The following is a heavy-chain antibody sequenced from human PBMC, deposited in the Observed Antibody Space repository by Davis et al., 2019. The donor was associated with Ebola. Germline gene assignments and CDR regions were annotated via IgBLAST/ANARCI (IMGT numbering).Heavy chain of an antibody. V-gene: IGHV4-34*01. D-gene: IGHD1-1*01. CDR3: ASGRYIDY. CDR2: INHSGST. Sequence: GSLRLSCAVSGGSLSGYHWSWIRQSPGKGLEWIGEINHSGSTNYNPSLKSRVTISVDTSKNQFSLKLSSVTAEDTAVYYCASGRYIDYWGQGTLVTVSS. CDR1: GGSLSGYH. J-gene: IGHJ4*02.